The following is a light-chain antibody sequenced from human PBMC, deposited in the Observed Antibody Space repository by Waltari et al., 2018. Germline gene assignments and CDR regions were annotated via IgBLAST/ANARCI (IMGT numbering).Light chain of an antibody. V-gene: IGKV3-11*01. CDR3: HQRSNWPLT. CDR1: QSVYTH. J-gene: IGKJ4*01. CDR2: DAS. Sequence: EIVLTQSPATLSLSPGDTATVSCRASQSVYTHLAWYQHKPGQVPRLLIYDASKRATGVPARFSGSGSGADFTLIISSLEPEDFAVYYCHQRSNWPLTFGGGTKVDIK.